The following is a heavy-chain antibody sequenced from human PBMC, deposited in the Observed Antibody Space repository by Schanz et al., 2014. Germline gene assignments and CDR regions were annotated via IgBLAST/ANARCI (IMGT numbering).Heavy chain of an antibody. V-gene: IGHV3-11*01. CDR1: GFTFSDSF. D-gene: IGHD2-2*01. CDR2: ISSSGNII. Sequence: QVLLVESGGGLVKPGGSLRLSCSASGFTFSDSFMSWIRQTPGKGLEWPSYISSSGNIIHYADSVKGRFTISRDNAKNSLYLQMTGLRAEDTAVYYCAAHETLSTTACYPSWGQGTLVAVSS. J-gene: IGHJ4*02. CDR3: AAHETLSTTACYPS.